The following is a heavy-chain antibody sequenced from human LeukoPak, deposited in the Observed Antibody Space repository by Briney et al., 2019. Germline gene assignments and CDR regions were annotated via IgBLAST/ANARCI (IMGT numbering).Heavy chain of an antibody. CDR2: ISGSGGST. CDR1: GFTFCSYA. J-gene: IGHJ3*02. D-gene: IGHD2-8*01. Sequence: AGGSLRLSCAASGFTFCSYAMIWVRQAPGKGLEWVSAISGSGGSTYYADSVKGRFTISRDNSKNTLYLQMNCLRAEDTAVYYCAKGTWMLAFDIWGQGTMVTVSS. CDR3: AKGTWMLAFDI. V-gene: IGHV3-23*01.